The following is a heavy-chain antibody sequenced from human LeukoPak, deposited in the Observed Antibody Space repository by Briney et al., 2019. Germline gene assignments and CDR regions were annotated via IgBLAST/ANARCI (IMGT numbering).Heavy chain of an antibody. Sequence: ASVTVSCKASGGTFSSYAISWVRQAPGQGLEWMGGIIPIFGTANYAQKFQGRVTITADESTSTAYMELSSLRSEDTAVYYCARDLAYCSNGECYRRFDYWGQGTLVTVSS. CDR1: GGTFSSYA. CDR3: ARDLAYCSNGECYRRFDY. J-gene: IGHJ4*02. CDR2: IIPIFGTA. V-gene: IGHV1-69*13. D-gene: IGHD2-8*01.